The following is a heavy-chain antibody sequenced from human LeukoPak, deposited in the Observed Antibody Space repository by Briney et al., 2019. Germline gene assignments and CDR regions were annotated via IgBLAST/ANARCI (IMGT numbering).Heavy chain of an antibody. Sequence: PSETLSLTCTVSGGSISSSSYYWGWIRQPPGKGLEWIGSIYYSGSTYYNPSLKSRVTISVDTSKNQFSLKLSSVTAADTAVYYCASAWGSSWYHDAFDIWGQGTMVTVSS. CDR2: IYYSGST. CDR3: ASAWGSSWYHDAFDI. V-gene: IGHV4-39*07. D-gene: IGHD6-13*01. J-gene: IGHJ3*02. CDR1: GGSISSSSYY.